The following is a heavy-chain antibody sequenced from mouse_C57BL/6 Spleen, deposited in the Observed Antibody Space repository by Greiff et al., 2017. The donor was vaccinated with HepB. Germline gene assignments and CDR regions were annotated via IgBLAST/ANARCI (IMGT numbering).Heavy chain of an antibody. D-gene: IGHD1-1*01. V-gene: IGHV1-80*01. CDR1: GYAFSSYW. J-gene: IGHJ4*01. CDR2: IYPGDGDT. CDR3: ARRGTGSSYAMDY. Sequence: VQLQQSGAELVKPGASVKISCKASGYAFSSYWMNWVKQRPGKGLEWIGQIYPGDGDTNYNGKFKGKATLTADKSSSTAYMQLSSLTSEDSAVYFWARRGTGSSYAMDYWGQGTSVTVSS.